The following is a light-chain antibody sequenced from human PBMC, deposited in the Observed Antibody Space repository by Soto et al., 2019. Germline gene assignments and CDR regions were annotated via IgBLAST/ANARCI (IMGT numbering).Light chain of an antibody. Sequence: IVIPQSPDSLSVSLGERATINVNSRQVVLSSSNNNTNLAWYQQKPGHPPKLLIYWASSRETGVPDRFSGSGSGTDFTLTISSLQAEDVAVYYCHQHYSFPRTFGQGTKVDIK. CDR3: HQHYSFPRT. V-gene: IGKV4-1*01. CDR2: WAS. J-gene: IGKJ1*01. CDR1: QVVLSSSNNNTN.